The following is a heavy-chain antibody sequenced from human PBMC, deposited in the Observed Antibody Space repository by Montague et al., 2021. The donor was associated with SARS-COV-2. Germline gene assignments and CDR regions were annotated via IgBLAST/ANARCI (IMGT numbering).Heavy chain of an antibody. CDR2: SDWDDDK. J-gene: IGHJ3*02. V-gene: IGHV2-70*01. D-gene: IGHD3-10*01. CDR1: GFSLSTSGMC. CDR3: ARTWTFGELLYDAFDI. Sequence: PALVKPTQTLTLTCTFSGFSLSTSGMCVSWIRQPPGKALEWLALSDWDDDKYYSTSLKTRLTISKDTSKNQVVLTMTNMDPVDTATYYCARTWTFGELLYDAFDIWGQGTMVTVSS.